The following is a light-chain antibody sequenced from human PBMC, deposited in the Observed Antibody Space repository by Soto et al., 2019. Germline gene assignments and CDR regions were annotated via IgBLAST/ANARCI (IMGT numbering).Light chain of an antibody. J-gene: IGLJ1*01. CDR3: NSFRVSHLYV. CDR1: SSDVGGYNA. V-gene: IGLV2-14*01. CDR2: EVT. Sequence: QSVLGQPASVSGSPGQTITISCTGTSSDVGGYNAVSWYQHHPGKAPKLIIYEVTHRPSGVSDRFSASKSGNTASLTISGLQAADEADYYCNSFRVSHLYVFGTGNKVP.